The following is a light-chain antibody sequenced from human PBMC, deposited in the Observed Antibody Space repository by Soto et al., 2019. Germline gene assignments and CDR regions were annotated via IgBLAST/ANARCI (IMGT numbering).Light chain of an antibody. Sequence: DIQMTQAPSSLSASVGDRVNITCRASQNIRNSLNWYQQKPGKAPKLLISSTSSLQSGVPSRFSGSGSGTDFTLTISSLQPEDFASYYCQQSYSTPAISCGQGTRLEI. CDR2: STS. CDR3: QQSYSTPAIS. CDR1: QNIRNS. V-gene: IGKV1-39*01. J-gene: IGKJ5*01.